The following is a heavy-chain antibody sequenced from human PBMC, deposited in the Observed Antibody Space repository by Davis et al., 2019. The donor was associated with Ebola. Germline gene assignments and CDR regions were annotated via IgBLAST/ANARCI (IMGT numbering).Heavy chain of an antibody. Sequence: GESLKISCAASGFTFSSYGMHWVRQAPGKGLEWVAIISYDGSNKYYADSVKGRFTISRDNSKNTLYLQMNSLRAEDTAVYYCAKAKGNWNFDYWGQGTLVTVSS. CDR1: GFTFSSYG. V-gene: IGHV3-30*18. J-gene: IGHJ4*02. D-gene: IGHD1-1*01. CDR2: ISYDGSNK. CDR3: AKAKGNWNFDY.